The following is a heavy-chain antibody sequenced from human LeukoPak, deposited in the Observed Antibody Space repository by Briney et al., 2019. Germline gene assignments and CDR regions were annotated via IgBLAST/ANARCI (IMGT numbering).Heavy chain of an antibody. V-gene: IGHV3-7*01. CDR2: MNQGGSET. CDR1: GFTFGRHW. D-gene: IGHD3-22*01. CDR3: ARDFYDTSGYYYDY. J-gene: IGHJ4*02. Sequence: GGSLRLSCAASGFTFGRHWMSWVRQAPGKGLEWVAHMNQGGSETTNVDSVKGRFTISRDDAKNLVFLQMNSLRVEDTAVYYCARDFYDTSGYYYDYWGQGTLVTVSS.